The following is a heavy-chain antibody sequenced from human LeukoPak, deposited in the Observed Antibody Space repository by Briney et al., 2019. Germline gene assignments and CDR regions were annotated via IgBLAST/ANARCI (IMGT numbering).Heavy chain of an antibody. Sequence: ASVKVSCKASGYAFTNHYMHWLRRAPGQGPEWMGLINHRGDITTSAQRFQDRITMTRDTPTSTDYMELRSLTSEDTAVYYCARGNGSRWPHYHYMDVWGKGTTVIVSS. V-gene: IGHV1-46*01. J-gene: IGHJ6*03. CDR2: INHRGDIT. D-gene: IGHD6-13*01. CDR3: ARGNGSRWPHYHYMDV. CDR1: GYAFTNHY.